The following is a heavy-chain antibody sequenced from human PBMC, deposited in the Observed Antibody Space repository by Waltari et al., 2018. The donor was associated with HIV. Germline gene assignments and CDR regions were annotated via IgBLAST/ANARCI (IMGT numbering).Heavy chain of an antibody. CDR3: AGESTTGCHFAA. D-gene: IGHD1-1*01. CDR1: GFKIGDNW. Sequence: EVKLLESGGRLVQPGQSLILSCAASGFKIGDNWRSWVRQTPGKGLEWVANIKEDGSKEFFVDSVKGRFTISRDNAKNSLFLQMTHLTVDDTAVYFCAGESTTGCHFAAWGQGTQVTVSS. J-gene: IGHJ4*02. CDR2: IKEDGSKE. V-gene: IGHV3-7*01.